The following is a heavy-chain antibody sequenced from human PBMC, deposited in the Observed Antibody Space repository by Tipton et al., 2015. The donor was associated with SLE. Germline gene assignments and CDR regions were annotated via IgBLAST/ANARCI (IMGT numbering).Heavy chain of an antibody. CDR1: GYSFTNYW. CDR2: VYPGDSDT. Sequence: QLVQSGAEVKKPGESLEISCKGSGYSFTNYWIGWVRQMPGKGLEWMGIVYPGDSDTRYSPSFQGQVTISADKSISTAYVQWSSLKASDTAMYYRARHFPNSAYPPIDAFDIWGQGTMVIVSS. D-gene: IGHD3-22*01. J-gene: IGHJ3*02. V-gene: IGHV5-51*01. CDR3: ARHFPNSAYPPIDAFDI.